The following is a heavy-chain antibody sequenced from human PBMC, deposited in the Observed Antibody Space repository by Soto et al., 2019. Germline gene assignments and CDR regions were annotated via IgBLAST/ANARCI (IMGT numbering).Heavy chain of an antibody. V-gene: IGHV3-21*01. J-gene: IGHJ5*02. CDR1: GFTFSSYS. CDR3: ARAPSMVRGNWFDP. CDR2: ISSSSSYI. Sequence: GGSLRLSCAASGFTFSSYSMNWVRQAPGKGLEWVSSISSSSSYIYYADSVKGRFTISRDNAKNSLYLQMNSLRAEDTAVYYCARAPSMVRGNWFDPWGQGTLVTVSS. D-gene: IGHD3-10*01.